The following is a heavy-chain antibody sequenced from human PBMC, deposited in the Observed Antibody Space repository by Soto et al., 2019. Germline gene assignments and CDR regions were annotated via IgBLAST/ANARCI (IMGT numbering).Heavy chain of an antibody. CDR2: IYYSGST. V-gene: IGHV4-31*03. CDR1: GGSISSGGYY. D-gene: IGHD2-2*01. CDR3: ARDKQVPAAGLDV. Sequence: SETLSLTCTVSGGSISSGGYYWSWIRQHPGKGLEWIGYIYYSGSTYYNPSLKSRVTISVDTSKNQFSLKLSSVTAADTAVYYCARDKQVPAAGLDVWGQGTTVTVSS. J-gene: IGHJ6*02.